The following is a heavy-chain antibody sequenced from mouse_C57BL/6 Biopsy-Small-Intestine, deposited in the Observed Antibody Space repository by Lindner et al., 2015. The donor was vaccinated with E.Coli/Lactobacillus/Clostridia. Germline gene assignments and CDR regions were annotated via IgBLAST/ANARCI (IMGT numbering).Heavy chain of an antibody. CDR3: AIRGTNGLDV. J-gene: IGHJ1*01. V-gene: IGHV1-4*01. Sequence: SVKVSCKASGGNFNNYDINWVRQAPGQGLEWMGGVIPLFGSANYPQKFQGRVTIIADKSTSTVYMELSSLRSEDTAVYYCAIRGTNGLDVWGQGTTITVSS. CDR1: GGNFNNYD. CDR2: VIPLFGSA. D-gene: IGHD1-1*01.